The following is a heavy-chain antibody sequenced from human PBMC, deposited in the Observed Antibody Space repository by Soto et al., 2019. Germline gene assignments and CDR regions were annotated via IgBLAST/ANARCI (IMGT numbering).Heavy chain of an antibody. D-gene: IGHD2-2*02. CDR3: ARVRDIVVVPAAIPYNWFDP. CDR2: LIPIFGTA. Sequence: QVQLVQSGAEVKKPGSSVKVSCKASGGTFSSYAISWVRQSPVQGLEWMGGLIPIFGTANYAQKFQGRVTITADKSTSTAYMELSSLRSEDTAVCYCARVRDIVVVPAAIPYNWFDPWGQGTLVTVSS. CDR1: GGTFSSYA. J-gene: IGHJ5*02. V-gene: IGHV1-69*06.